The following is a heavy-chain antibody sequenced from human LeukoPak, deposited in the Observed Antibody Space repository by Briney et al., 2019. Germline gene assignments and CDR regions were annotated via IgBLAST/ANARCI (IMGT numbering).Heavy chain of an antibody. CDR2: INSDGSST. J-gene: IGHJ4*02. CDR1: GFTFSSYW. V-gene: IGHV3-74*01. Sequence: PGGSLRLSCAASGFTFSSYWMHWVRQAPGKGLVWVSRINSDGSSTSYADSVKGRFTISRDNAKNTLYLQMNSLRAEDTAVYYCARALENYDILTGYYSRGPIDYWGQGTLVTVSS. CDR3: ARALENYDILTGYYSRGPIDY. D-gene: IGHD3-9*01.